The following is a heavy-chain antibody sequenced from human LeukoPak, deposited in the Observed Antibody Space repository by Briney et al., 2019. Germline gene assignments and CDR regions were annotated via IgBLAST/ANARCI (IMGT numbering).Heavy chain of an antibody. CDR2: INYRGST. CDR1: NASISSNTYY. CDR3: ARHPVTYYDILTGYPFDY. D-gene: IGHD3-9*01. V-gene: IGHV4-39*01. Sequence: SETLSLTCTVSNASISSNTYYRAWIRQPPGKGLEYIGSINYRGSTYYNPSLKSRVTLSVDTSKNQFSLKLNSVTAADTAVYYCARHPVTYYDILTGYPFDYWGQGTLVTVSS. J-gene: IGHJ4*02.